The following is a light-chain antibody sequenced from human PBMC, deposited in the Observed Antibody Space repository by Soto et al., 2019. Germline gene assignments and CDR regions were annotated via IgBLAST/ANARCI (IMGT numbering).Light chain of an antibody. J-gene: IGKJ1*01. CDR3: MQGTHWPPT. Sequence: DVVMTQSPLSLPVTLGQPASISCRSSQSLVCSDGNTYLTWFQQRPGQSPRRLIYKVSNRDSGVPDRFSGSGSGTDFTLKISRVEAEDVGVYYCMQGTHWPPTFGRGTKVEIK. CDR1: QSLVCSDGNTY. CDR2: KVS. V-gene: IGKV2-30*01.